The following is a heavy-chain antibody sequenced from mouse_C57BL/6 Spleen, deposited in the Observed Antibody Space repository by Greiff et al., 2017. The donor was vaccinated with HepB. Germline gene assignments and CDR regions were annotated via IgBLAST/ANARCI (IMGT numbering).Heavy chain of an antibody. D-gene: IGHD3-1*01. CDR2: IDPETGGT. V-gene: IGHV1-15*01. CDR1: GYTFTDYE. Sequence: VKLVESGAELVRPGASVTLSCKASGYTFTDYEMHWVKQTPVHGLEWIGAIDPETGGTAYNQKFKGKAILTADKSSSTAYMELRSLTSEDSAVYYCTRSGYDPWFAYWGQGTLVTVSA. J-gene: IGHJ3*01. CDR3: TRSGYDPWFAY.